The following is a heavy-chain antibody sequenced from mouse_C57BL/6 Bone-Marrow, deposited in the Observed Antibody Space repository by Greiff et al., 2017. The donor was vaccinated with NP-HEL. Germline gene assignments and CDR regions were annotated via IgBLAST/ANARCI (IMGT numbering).Heavy chain of an antibody. Sequence: VQVVESGAELARPGASVKLSCKASGYTFTSYGISWVKQRTGQGLEWIGEIYPRSGNTYYNEKFKGKATLTADKSSSTAYMELRSLTSEDSAVYFCARSLGRGVYWGQGTTLTVSS. V-gene: IGHV1-81*01. CDR2: IYPRSGNT. D-gene: IGHD4-1*01. CDR1: GYTFTSYG. CDR3: ARSLGRGVY. J-gene: IGHJ2*01.